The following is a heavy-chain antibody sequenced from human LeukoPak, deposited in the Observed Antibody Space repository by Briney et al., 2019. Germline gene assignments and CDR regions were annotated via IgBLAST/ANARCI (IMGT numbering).Heavy chain of an antibody. D-gene: IGHD4-23*01. CDR3: AAASTVVTTFGY. CDR1: GGSISSYY. CDR2: IYTSGRT. J-gene: IGHJ4*02. Sequence: SETLSLTCTVSGGSISSYYWRWLRQPAGKGREWVGRIYTSGRTNYNTSLKRRVTMSLDTSKNQFSLKLSSVTAADTAVYYCAAASTVVTTFGYWGQGTLVTVSS. V-gene: IGHV4-4*07.